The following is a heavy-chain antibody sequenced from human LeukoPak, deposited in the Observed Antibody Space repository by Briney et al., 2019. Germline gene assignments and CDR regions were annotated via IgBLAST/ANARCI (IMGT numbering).Heavy chain of an antibody. D-gene: IGHD3-10*01. Sequence: PSETLSLTCAVYGGSFSGYYWSWIRQPPGKGLEWIGEINHSGSTNYNPSLKSRVTISVDTSKNQFSLKLSSVTAADTAVYYCARNYGSGTVYYYYYMDVWGKGTTVTISS. J-gene: IGHJ6*03. CDR2: INHSGST. CDR3: ARNYGSGTVYYYYYMDV. CDR1: GGSFSGYY. V-gene: IGHV4-34*01.